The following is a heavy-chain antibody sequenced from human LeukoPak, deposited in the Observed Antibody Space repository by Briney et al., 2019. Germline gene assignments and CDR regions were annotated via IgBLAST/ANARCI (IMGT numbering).Heavy chain of an antibody. CDR3: ARGGSYGSQ. D-gene: IGHD5-18*01. Sequence: PSETLSLTCTVSGGSISSYYWSWIRQPPGKGLEWIGYIYYSGSTNYNPSLKSRVTISVATSKNHFSLKLRSVTAADTAVYYCARGGSYGSQWGHGTLVTVSS. CDR2: IYYSGST. V-gene: IGHV4-59*01. J-gene: IGHJ4*01. CDR1: GGSISSYY.